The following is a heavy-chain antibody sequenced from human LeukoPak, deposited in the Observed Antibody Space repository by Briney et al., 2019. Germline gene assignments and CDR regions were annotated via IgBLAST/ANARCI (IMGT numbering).Heavy chain of an antibody. CDR2: IKLDGSEK. J-gene: IGHJ5*02. CDR1: GFTFSNYW. V-gene: IGHV3-7*03. Sequence: GGSLRLSCAASGFTFSNYWMTWVRQAPGKGLEWVANIKLDGSEKYYVDSVKGRFTISRDNAKNSVSLQMNSLRAEDTAVYYCARDFGFGIHSAARRWYNWFDPWGQGTLVTVSS. CDR3: ARDFGFGIHSAARRWYNWFDP. D-gene: IGHD4-23*01.